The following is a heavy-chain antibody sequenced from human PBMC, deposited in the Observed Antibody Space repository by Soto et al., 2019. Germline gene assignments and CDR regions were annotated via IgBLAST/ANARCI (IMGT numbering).Heavy chain of an antibody. CDR1: GFTVSSNY. D-gene: IGHD3-3*01. V-gene: IGHV3-53*01. J-gene: IGHJ1*01. CDR2: IYSGGST. CDR3: ARGGRGYDFWSGYYTAEYFQH. Sequence: VQLVESGGGVVQPGRSLRLSCAASGFTVSSNYMSWVRQAPGKGLEWVSVIYSGGSTYYADSVKGRFTISRDNSKNTLYLQMNNLRAEDTAVYYCARGGRGYDFWSGYYTAEYFQHWGQGTLVTVSS.